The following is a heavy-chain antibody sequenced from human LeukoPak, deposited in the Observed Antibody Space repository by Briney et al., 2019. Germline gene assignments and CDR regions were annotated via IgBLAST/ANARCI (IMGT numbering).Heavy chain of an antibody. Sequence: PGRSLRLSCAASGFTFSSYGMHWVRQAPGKGLEWVAVIWYDGSNKYYADSVKGRFTISRDNSKNTLFLQMNSLRAEDTAVYYCARADYDSSLGFDYWGQGTPVTVSS. V-gene: IGHV3-33*01. J-gene: IGHJ4*02. CDR1: GFTFSSYG. CDR2: IWYDGSNK. CDR3: ARADYDSSLGFDY. D-gene: IGHD3-22*01.